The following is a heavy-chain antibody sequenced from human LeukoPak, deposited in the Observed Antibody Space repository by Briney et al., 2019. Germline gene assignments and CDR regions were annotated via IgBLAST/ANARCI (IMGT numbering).Heavy chain of an antibody. J-gene: IGHJ4*02. V-gene: IGHV3-74*01. CDR2: INSDGSST. Sequence: GGSLRLSCAASGFTFSSYWMHWVRQAPGKGLVWVSRINSDGSSTSYADSVKGRFTISRDNAKNTLYLQMNSLRAEDTAVYYCASIYGGYESFDYWGQGTLVTVSS. CDR3: ASIYGGYESFDY. CDR1: GFTFSSYW. D-gene: IGHD5-12*01.